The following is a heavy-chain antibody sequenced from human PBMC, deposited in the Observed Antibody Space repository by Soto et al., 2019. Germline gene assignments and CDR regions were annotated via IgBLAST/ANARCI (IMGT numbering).Heavy chain of an antibody. CDR1: GGSISSYY. CDR2: IYYSGST. Sequence: SETLSLTCSVSGGSISSYYCGWFRQPPGKGLEWIGYIYYSGSTNYNPSLKSRVTISVGTSKNQFSLKLSSVTAADTAVYYCARRYGDGFDIWGQGTMVTVSS. D-gene: IGHD1-20*01. J-gene: IGHJ3*02. V-gene: IGHV4-59*08. CDR3: ARRYGDGFDI.